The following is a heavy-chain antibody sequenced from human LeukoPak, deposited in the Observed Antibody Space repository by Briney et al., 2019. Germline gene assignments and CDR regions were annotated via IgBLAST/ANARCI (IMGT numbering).Heavy chain of an antibody. CDR1: GFTVSNNF. CDR2: ISGSGTST. CDR3: AKGGGSYYLDAFDI. Sequence: PGGSLRLSCAASGFTVSNNFLTWVRQAPGKGLEWVSAISGSGTSTYYADSVKGRFTISRDNSKNTLYLQMNSLRAEDTAVYHCAKGGGSYYLDAFDIWGQGTMVTVSS. J-gene: IGHJ3*02. V-gene: IGHV3-23*01. D-gene: IGHD1-26*01.